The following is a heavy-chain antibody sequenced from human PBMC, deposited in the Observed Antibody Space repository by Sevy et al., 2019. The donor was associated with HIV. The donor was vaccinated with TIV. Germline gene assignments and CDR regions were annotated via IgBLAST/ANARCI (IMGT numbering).Heavy chain of an antibody. CDR1: GYTLTELS. J-gene: IGHJ4*02. CDR2: FDPEDGET. D-gene: IGHD3-9*01. CDR3: AKTTPSYDILTGYSPPPYYFDY. Sequence: ASVKVSCKVSGYTLTELSMHWVRQAPGKGLEWMGGFDPEDGETIYPQKFQGRVTMTEDTSTDTAYMELSSLRAEDTAVYYCAKTTPSYDILTGYSPPPYYFDYWGQGTLVTVSS. V-gene: IGHV1-24*01.